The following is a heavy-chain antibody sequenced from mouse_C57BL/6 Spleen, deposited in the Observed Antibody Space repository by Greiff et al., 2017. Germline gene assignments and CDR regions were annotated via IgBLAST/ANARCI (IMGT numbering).Heavy chain of an antibody. Sequence: QVQLQQPGAELVKPGASVKLSCKASGYTFTSHWMHWVKQRPGQGLEWIGMIHPNSGSTNYNEKFKSKATLTVDKSSRTAYMQLSSLTSEDSAVYYCARRRDLGDYCFDYWGQGTTLTVSA. J-gene: IGHJ2*01. CDR3: ARRRDLGDYCFDY. CDR2: IHPNSGST. CDR1: GYTFTSHW. D-gene: IGHD2-13*01. V-gene: IGHV1-64*01.